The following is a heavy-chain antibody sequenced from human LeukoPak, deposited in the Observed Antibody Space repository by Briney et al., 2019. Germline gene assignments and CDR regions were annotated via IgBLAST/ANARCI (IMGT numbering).Heavy chain of an antibody. CDR2: ISSSSSYI. J-gene: IGHJ1*01. V-gene: IGHV3-21*01. CDR3: ARDVGYCSGGGCYGYFQH. D-gene: IGHD2-15*01. Sequence: GGSLRLSCAASGFTFSSYSMNWVRQAPGKGLEWVSSISSSSSYIYYADSVKGRFTISRDNAKNSLYLQMNSLRAEDTAVYYCARDVGYCSGGGCYGYFQHWGQGTLVTVSS. CDR1: GFTFSSYS.